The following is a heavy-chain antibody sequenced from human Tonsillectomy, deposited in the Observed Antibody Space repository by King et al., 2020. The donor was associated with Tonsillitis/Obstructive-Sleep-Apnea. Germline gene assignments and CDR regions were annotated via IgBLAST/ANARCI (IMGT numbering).Heavy chain of an antibody. CDR3: ARRGDGYNRYAFDI. Sequence: QLVQSGAEVKKPGESLKISCQASGYYFTTYWIGWVRQMPGKGLEWMGIIYPADSDTRYSPSFQGQGTISADKPISTAYLQWSSLKASDTAMYYCARRGDGYNRYAFDIWGQGTMVTVSS. CDR1: GYYFTTYW. V-gene: IGHV5-51*01. CDR2: IYPADSDT. J-gene: IGHJ3*02. D-gene: IGHD5-24*01.